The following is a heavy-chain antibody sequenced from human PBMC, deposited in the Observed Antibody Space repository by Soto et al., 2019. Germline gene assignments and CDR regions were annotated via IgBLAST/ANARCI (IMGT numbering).Heavy chain of an antibody. V-gene: IGHV3-48*01. J-gene: IGHJ3*02. CDR2: ISSSSSTI. D-gene: IGHD4-17*01. CDR3: ARVTYGDYGSAFDI. CDR1: GFTFSSYS. Sequence: EVQLVESGGGLVQPGGSLRLSCAASGFTFSSYSMNWVRQAPGKGLEWVSYISSSSSTIYDADSVKGRFTISRDNAKNSLYLLMISLRAEDTAVYYCARVTYGDYGSAFDIWGQGTMVTVSS.